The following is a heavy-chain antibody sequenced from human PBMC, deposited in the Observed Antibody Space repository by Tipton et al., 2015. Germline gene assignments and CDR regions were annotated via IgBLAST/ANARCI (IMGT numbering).Heavy chain of an antibody. V-gene: IGHV4-30-4*01. D-gene: IGHD3-16*02. CDR2: IDYSGST. CDR3: ARGGGDDYIWGSSRFDS. CDR1: YGSLSGSDDS. Sequence: TLSLTCTVSYGSLSGSDDSWSWIRHLPGKGLEWIGDIDYSGSTPYNPSLRSRVSMSVDTSENQFFLRVTSVTAADTAMYYCARGGGDDYIWGSSRFDSWGQGILVTVSS. J-gene: IGHJ5*01.